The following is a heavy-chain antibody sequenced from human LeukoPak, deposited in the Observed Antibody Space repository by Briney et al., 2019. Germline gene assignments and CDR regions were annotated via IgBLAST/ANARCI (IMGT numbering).Heavy chain of an antibody. CDR3: AREGYCSSTSCYLHFDY. V-gene: IGHV1-69*13. CDR1: GGTFSSYA. Sequence: SVKVSCKASGGTFSSYAISWVRQAPGQGLEWMGGIIPIFGTANYAQKFQGRVTITADESTSTAYMELSNLRSEDTAVYYCAREGYCSSTSCYLHFDYWGQGTLITVSS. D-gene: IGHD2-2*01. J-gene: IGHJ4*02. CDR2: IIPIFGTA.